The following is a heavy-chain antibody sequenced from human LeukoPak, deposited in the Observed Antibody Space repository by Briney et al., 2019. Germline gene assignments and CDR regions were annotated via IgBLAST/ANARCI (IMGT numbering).Heavy chain of an antibody. Sequence: PSETLSLTCAVYGGSFSGYYWSWIRQPPGKGLEWIGEINSSGSTNYNPSLKSRVTISVDTSKNQFSLKMSSVTAADTAVYYCARGLSRIAPDRARDYWGQGVLVTVAS. J-gene: IGHJ4*02. CDR3: ARGLSRIAPDRARDY. D-gene: IGHD6-13*01. CDR2: INSSGST. V-gene: IGHV4-34*01. CDR1: GGSFSGYY.